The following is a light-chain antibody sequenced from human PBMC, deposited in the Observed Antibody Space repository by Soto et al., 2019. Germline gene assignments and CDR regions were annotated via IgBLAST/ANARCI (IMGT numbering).Light chain of an antibody. CDR2: VAS. CDR1: QSVGSN. Sequence: SPATLPVXPGEXVTLXXXXSQSVGSNLAWYQQKPFQAPMLLIYVASTTSTGIPTMFSCNRSGTEFNLTISSIQAEDFAVYYCQQYNDSRLWTYGQGTEL. CDR3: QQYNDSRLWT. V-gene: IGKV3-15*01. J-gene: IGKJ1*01.